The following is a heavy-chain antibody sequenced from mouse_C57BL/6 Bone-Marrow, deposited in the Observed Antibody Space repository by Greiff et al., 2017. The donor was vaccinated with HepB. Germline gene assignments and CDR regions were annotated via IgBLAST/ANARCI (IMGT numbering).Heavy chain of an antibody. D-gene: IGHD2-1*01. CDR3: ARGVTPCAMDY. V-gene: IGHV1-50*01. Sequence: QVHVKQPGAELVKPGASVKLSCKASGYTFTSYWMQWVKQRPGQGLEWIGEIDPSDSYTNYNQKFKGKATLTVDTSSSTAYMQLSSLTSEDSAVYYCARGVTPCAMDYWGQGTSVTVSS. J-gene: IGHJ4*01. CDR1: GYTFTSYW. CDR2: IDPSDSYT.